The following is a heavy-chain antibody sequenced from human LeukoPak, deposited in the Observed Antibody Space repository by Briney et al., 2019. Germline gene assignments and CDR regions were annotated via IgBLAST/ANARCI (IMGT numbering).Heavy chain of an antibody. CDR3: ARPAPDDPLRPLDY. D-gene: IGHD4-17*01. Sequence: PGGSLRLSCAASGFPFSSYWMHWVRRAPGKGLVWMSRINSDGSSTTYADSVKGRFTISRDNAKNTLYLQMNSLRAEDTAVYYCARPAPDDPLRPLDYWGRGTLVTVSS. V-gene: IGHV3-74*01. CDR2: INSDGSST. CDR1: GFPFSSYW. J-gene: IGHJ4*02.